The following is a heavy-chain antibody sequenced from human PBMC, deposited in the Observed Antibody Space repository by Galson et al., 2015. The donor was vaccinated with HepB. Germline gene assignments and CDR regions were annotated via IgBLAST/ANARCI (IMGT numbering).Heavy chain of an antibody. V-gene: IGHV1-46*01. D-gene: IGHD6-13*01. CDR1: GYTFTSYY. Sequence: SVKVSCKAPGYTFTSYYMHWVRQAPGQGLEWMGIINPSGGTTSYPQKFQGRVSMTRDSSTSTVYMELSSLRSEDTAVYYCARGGAAAADCYYGMDVWGQGTTVTVSS. CDR2: INPSGGTT. J-gene: IGHJ6*02. CDR3: ARGGAAAADCYYGMDV.